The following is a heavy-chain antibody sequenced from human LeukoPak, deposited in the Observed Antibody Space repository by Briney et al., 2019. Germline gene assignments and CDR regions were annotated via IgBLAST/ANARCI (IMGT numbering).Heavy chain of an antibody. V-gene: IGHV6-1*01. D-gene: IGHD2-2*01. Sequence: SQTLSLTCAISGDSVSSNSVTWNWIRQSPSRGLEWLGRTYYRSTWYNDYAVSVRGRITVNPDTSKSQFSLHLNSVTPEDTAVYYCARRLTQYDCFDPWGQGILVTVSS. CDR1: GDSVSSNSVT. J-gene: IGHJ5*02. CDR2: TYYRSTWYN. CDR3: ARRLTQYDCFDP.